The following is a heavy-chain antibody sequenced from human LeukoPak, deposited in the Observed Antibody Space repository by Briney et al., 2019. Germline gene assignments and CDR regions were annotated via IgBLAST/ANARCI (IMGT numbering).Heavy chain of an antibody. CDR2: ISPNSGGT. J-gene: IGHJ6*03. D-gene: IGHD3-3*01. Sequence: ASVKVSCKASGYTFTGYYMHWVRQAPGQGLEWMGWISPNSGGTNYAQKFQGRVTMTRDTSISTAYMELSRLRSDDTAVYYCARDAPDYDFWSGYFRGAYYYYYMDVWGKGTTVTVSS. CDR3: ARDAPDYDFWSGYFRGAYYYYYMDV. V-gene: IGHV1-2*02. CDR1: GYTFTGYY.